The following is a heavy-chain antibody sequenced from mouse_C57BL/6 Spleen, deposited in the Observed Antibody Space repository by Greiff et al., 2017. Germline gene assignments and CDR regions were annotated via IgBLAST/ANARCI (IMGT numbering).Heavy chain of an antibody. CDR1: GYTFTDYY. Sequence: EVQLQQSGPELVKPGASVKISCKASGYTFTDYYMNWVKQSHGKSLEWIGDINPNNGGTSYNQKFKGKATLTVDKYSSTAYMELRSLTSEDSAVYYCANYYGSSWFAYWGQGTLVTVSA. J-gene: IGHJ3*01. V-gene: IGHV1-26*01. CDR2: INPNNGGT. CDR3: ANYYGSSWFAY. D-gene: IGHD1-1*01.